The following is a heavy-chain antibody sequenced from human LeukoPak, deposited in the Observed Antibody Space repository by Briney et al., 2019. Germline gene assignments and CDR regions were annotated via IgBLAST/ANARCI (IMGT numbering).Heavy chain of an antibody. CDR3: ARRDGYNPFDY. CDR1: GGTFSSYT. D-gene: IGHD5-24*01. Sequence: KVSCKASGGTFSSYTISWVRQAPGQGLEWMGRIIPILGIANYAQKFQSRVTITADKSTSTAYMELSGLRSEDTAVYYCARRDGYNPFDYWGQGTLVTASS. J-gene: IGHJ4*02. V-gene: IGHV1-69*02. CDR2: IIPILGIA.